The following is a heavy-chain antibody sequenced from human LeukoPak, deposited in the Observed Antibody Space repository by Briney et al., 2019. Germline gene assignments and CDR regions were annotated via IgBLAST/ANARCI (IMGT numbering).Heavy chain of an antibody. CDR3: AKDYEPLVGVHRWGDWFDP. CDR1: GSAFTSCG. Sequence: GSAFTSCGISWRRLGPAPGKGRVGGSSVSDGGGNTDYAGSVRGRFTISRDNSKNTLYLQMNSLRAEDTAVYYCAKDYEPLVGVHRWGDWFDPWGQGTLVTVSS. J-gene: IGHJ5*02. D-gene: IGHD1-26*01. V-gene: IGHV3-23*01. CDR2: VSDGGGNT.